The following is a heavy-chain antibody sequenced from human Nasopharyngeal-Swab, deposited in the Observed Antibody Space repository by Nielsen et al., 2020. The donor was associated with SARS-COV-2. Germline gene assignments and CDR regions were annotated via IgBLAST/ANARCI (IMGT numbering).Heavy chain of an antibody. D-gene: IGHD2-2*01. J-gene: IGHJ4*02. CDR3: ARQGGPDIVVVPAAGGYY. CDR1: GYSFTSYW. V-gene: IGHV5-51*01. CDR2: IYPGDSDT. Sequence: GESLKISCKGSGYSFTSYWIGWVRQMPGKGLEWMGIIYPGDSDTRYSPSFQGQVTISADKSISTAYLQWSSLKASDTAMYYCARQGGPDIVVVPAAGGYYWGQGTLVTVSS.